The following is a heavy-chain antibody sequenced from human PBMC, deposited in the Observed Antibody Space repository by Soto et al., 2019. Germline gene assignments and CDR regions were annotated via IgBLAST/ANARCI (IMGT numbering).Heavy chain of an antibody. Sequence: QMQLVQSGAEVKKTGSSVTVSCKALGNTFTYRYLHWVRQAPGQALEWMGWITPFSGDVHYAQKFQERVTITSDRSINTVYMQMSSLRSEDTAMYFCACGGAGSGPFTWELPDHWGQGTLVTVSS. V-gene: IGHV1-45*02. CDR3: ACGGAGSGPFTWELPDH. CDR1: GNTFTYRY. J-gene: IGHJ4*02. CDR2: ITPFSGDV. D-gene: IGHD1-26*01.